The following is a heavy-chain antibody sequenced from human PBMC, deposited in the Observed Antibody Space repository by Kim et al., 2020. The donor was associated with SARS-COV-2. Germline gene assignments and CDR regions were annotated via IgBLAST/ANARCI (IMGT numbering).Heavy chain of an antibody. J-gene: IGHJ4*02. V-gene: IGHV3-23*01. CDR3: ATQVDTAMGHFGY. D-gene: IGHD5-18*01. Sequence: ADHVKDRLTISRDNSKNTLYLQLNSLRAKDTAVYYCATQVDTAMGHFGYWGQGTLVAVSS.